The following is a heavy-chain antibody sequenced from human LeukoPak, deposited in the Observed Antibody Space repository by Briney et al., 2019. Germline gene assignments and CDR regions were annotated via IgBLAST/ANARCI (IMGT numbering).Heavy chain of an antibody. CDR2: IYYSGST. CDR3: ARHINQWLVADY. Sequence: SETLSLTSTVSGGSISSYYWSWIRQPPGKGLEWIGYIYYSGSTNYNPSLKSRVTISVDTSKNQFSLKLSSVTAADTAVYYCARHINQWLVADYWGQGTLVTVSS. V-gene: IGHV4-59*08. J-gene: IGHJ4*02. CDR1: GGSISSYY. D-gene: IGHD6-19*01.